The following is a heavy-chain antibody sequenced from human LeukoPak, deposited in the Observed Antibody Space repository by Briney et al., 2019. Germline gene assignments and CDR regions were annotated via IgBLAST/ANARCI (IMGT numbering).Heavy chain of an antibody. D-gene: IGHD4-17*01. CDR2: IYTSGST. V-gene: IGHV4-4*07. J-gene: IGHJ2*01. Sequence: SETLSLTCTVSGGSISSYYWSWIRQPAGKGLEWIGRIYTSGSTNYNPSLKSRVTMSVDTSKNQFSLKLSSVTAADTAVYYCARDPPYGDYWYFDLWGRGTLVTVSS. CDR3: ARDPPYGDYWYFDL. CDR1: GGSISSYY.